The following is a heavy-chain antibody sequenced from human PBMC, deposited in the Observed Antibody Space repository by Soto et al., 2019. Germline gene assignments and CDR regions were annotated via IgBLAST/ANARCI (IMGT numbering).Heavy chain of an antibody. D-gene: IGHD1-26*01. J-gene: IGHJ6*02. Sequence: RASVKVSCKASGYTFTGYYMHWVRQAPGQGLEWMGWINPNSGGTNYAQKFQGMVTMTRDTSISTAYMELSRLRSDDTAVYYCARAGATMGYYYSYGMDVWGQGTTVTVSS. CDR3: ARAGATMGYYYSYGMDV. V-gene: IGHV1-2*02. CDR1: GYTFTGYY. CDR2: INPNSGGT.